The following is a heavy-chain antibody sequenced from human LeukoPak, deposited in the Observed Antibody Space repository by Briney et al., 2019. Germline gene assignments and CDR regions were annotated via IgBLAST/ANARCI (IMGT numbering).Heavy chain of an antibody. CDR3: ARGTYSGYDWSFDY. J-gene: IGHJ4*02. V-gene: IGHV3-53*01. D-gene: IGHD5-12*01. Sequence: GGSLRLSCAASGLTVSSNYMSWVRQAPGKGLEWVSIIYTDGSTYFADSVKGRFTISRDNSKNTLYLQMNSLRAEDTAVYYCARGTYSGYDWSFDYWGQGTLVTVSS. CDR2: IYTDGST. CDR1: GLTVSSNY.